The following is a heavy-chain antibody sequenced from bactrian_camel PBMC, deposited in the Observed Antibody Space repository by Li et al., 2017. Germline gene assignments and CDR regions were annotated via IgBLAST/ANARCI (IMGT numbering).Heavy chain of an antibody. Sequence: DVQLVESGGGSVEAGGSLTLSCTASLSSLSVSRHCMSWFRQAPGKAREGVAYIQTDGGYTTYADSVKGRFTISQGNAKNTVYLQMNSLKPEDTAMYYCASYPARYCGTW. D-gene: IGHD6*01. V-gene: IGHV3S35*01. CDR3: ASYPARY. CDR2: IQTDGGYT. J-gene: IGHJ1*01. CDR1: LSSLSVSRHC.